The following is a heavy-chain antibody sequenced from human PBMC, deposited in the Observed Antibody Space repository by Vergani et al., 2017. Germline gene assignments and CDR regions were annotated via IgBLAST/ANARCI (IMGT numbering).Heavy chain of an antibody. D-gene: IGHD3-22*01. CDR3: ARGVYDSSGYYYAPGGWFDP. J-gene: IGHJ5*02. CDR1: GGSFSGYY. Sequence: QVQLQQWGAGLLKPSETLSLTCAVYGGSFSGYYWSWIRQPPGKGLEWIGEINHSGSTNYNPSLKSRVTISVDTSKNQFSLKLSSVTAADTAVYYCARGVYDSSGYYYAPGGWFDPWGQGTLVTVSS. V-gene: IGHV4-34*01. CDR2: INHSGST.